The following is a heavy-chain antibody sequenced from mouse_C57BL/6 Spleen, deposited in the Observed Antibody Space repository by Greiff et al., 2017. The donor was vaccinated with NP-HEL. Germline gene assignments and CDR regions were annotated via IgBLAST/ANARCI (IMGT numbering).Heavy chain of an antibody. J-gene: IGHJ2*01. Sequence: VQLQQSGPELVKPGASVKISCKASGYAFSSSWMNWVKQRPGKGLEWIGRIYPGDGDTNYNGKFKGKATLTADKSSSTAYMQLSSLTSEDSAVYFCAIYGSTYFDYWGQGTTLTVSS. D-gene: IGHD1-1*01. CDR1: GYAFSSSW. CDR3: AIYGSTYFDY. CDR2: IYPGDGDT. V-gene: IGHV1-82*01.